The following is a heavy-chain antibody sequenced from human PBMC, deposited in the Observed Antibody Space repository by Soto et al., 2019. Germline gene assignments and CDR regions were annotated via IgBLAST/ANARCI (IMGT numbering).Heavy chain of an antibody. CDR1: GFTFSSYA. Sequence: QVQLVESGGGVVQPGRSLRLSCAASGFTFSSYAMHWVRQAPGKGLEWVAVISYDGSNKYYADSVKGRFTISRDNSKNTLYLQMTSLRAEDTAVYYCARPSETMVRGEVGYWGQGTLVTVSS. CDR3: ARPSETMVRGEVGY. V-gene: IGHV3-30-3*01. J-gene: IGHJ4*02. D-gene: IGHD3-10*01. CDR2: ISYDGSNK.